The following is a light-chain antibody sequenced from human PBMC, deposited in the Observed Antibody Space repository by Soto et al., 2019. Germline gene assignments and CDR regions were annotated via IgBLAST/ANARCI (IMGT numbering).Light chain of an antibody. CDR2: HAS. CDR3: QQYMSYS. CDR1: QSISNW. V-gene: IGKV1-5*01. J-gene: IGKJ1*01. Sequence: DIQMTQSPSTLPASVVDRVTITCGASQSISNWVACYQHKPVTAPNLLIYHASTLERGVPSRFSGSGSGTEFTLTISSLQPDDFANYYCQQYMSYSFGQGTKVDIK.